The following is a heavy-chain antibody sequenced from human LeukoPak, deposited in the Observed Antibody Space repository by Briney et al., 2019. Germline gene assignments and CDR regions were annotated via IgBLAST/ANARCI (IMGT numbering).Heavy chain of an antibody. D-gene: IGHD4-23*01. CDR3: ASGDGGNCDADY. CDR1: GGSFSGYY. V-gene: IGHV4-34*01. Sequence: SETLSLTCAVYGGSFSGYYWSWIRQPPGKRLEWVGEINHSGSTNYNPSLKSRVTISVDTSMNQFSLKLSSVTAADTAVYYCASGDGGNCDADYWGQGTLVTVSS. J-gene: IGHJ4*02. CDR2: INHSGST.